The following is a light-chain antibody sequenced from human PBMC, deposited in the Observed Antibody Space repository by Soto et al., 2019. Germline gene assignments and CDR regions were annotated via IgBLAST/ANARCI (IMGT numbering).Light chain of an antibody. CDR3: QQYNNWPIT. CDR1: QSVSSSY. CDR2: GAS. Sequence: EIVLTQSPGTLSLSTGERATLSCRASQSVSSSYLAWYQQKPGQAPRLLIYGASTRATGIPARFSGSGSGTEFTLTISSLQSEDFAVYYCQQYNNWPITFGQGTKVDIK. V-gene: IGKV3-15*01. J-gene: IGKJ1*01.